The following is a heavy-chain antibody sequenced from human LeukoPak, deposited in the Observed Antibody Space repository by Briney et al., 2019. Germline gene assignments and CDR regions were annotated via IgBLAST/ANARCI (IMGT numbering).Heavy chain of an antibody. CDR2: IYSADNT. J-gene: IGHJ3*02. V-gene: IGHV3-66*01. CDR1: GFTVSSNY. CDR3: ARESGNDAFDI. Sequence: PGGSLRLSCAASGFTVSSNYMSWVRQAPGKGLEWVSLIYSADNTYYADSVKGRFTISRDNAKNSLYLQMNSLRAEDTAVYYCARESGNDAFDIWGQGTMVTVSS. D-gene: IGHD4-23*01.